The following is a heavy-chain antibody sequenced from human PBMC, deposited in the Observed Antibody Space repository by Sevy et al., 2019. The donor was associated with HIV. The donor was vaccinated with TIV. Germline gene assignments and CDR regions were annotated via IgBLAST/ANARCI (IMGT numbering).Heavy chain of an antibody. CDR1: SYSISSDYY. D-gene: IGHD6-19*01. J-gene: IGHJ4*02. Sequence: SETLSLTCAVSSYSISSDYYWGWIRQPPGKGLEWIGSIYHSGSSQYNPSHKSRVTISVDTSKNQFSLKLSSVTAADTAVYYCARAIGTQVAGLYYFDYWGQGTLVTVSS. V-gene: IGHV4-38-2*01. CDR3: ARAIGTQVAGLYYFDY. CDR2: IYHSGSS.